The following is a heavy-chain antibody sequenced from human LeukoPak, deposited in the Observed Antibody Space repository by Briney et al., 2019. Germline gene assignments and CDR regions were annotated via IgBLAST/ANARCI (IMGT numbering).Heavy chain of an antibody. CDR1: GGSISSDDYS. CDR3: ARWDTHDAFDI. Sequence: SETLSLTCAVSGGSISSDDYSWSWLRQPPGKGLEWIGYIYHSGSTYYNPSLKSRVTISVDKSKNQFSLKLSSVTAADTAVYYCARWDTHDAFDIWGQGTMVTVSS. J-gene: IGHJ3*02. V-gene: IGHV4-30-2*01. D-gene: IGHD5-18*01. CDR2: IYHSGST.